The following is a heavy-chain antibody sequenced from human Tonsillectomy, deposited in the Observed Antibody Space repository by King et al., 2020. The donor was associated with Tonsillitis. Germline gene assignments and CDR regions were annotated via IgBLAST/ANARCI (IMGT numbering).Heavy chain of an antibody. CDR1: GGSISSYY. Sequence: QLQESGPGLVKPSETLSLTCTVFGGSISSYYWGWIRQPPGKELRWIGYFFFSGSTNYNPPLKSRVTISLDTSKNPFSLKLGAVTAADTAVYYCARIHNSVTNAFDIWGQGTMVTVSS. D-gene: IGHD4-17*01. CDR3: ARIHNSVTNAFDI. J-gene: IGHJ3*02. V-gene: IGHV4-59*01. CDR2: FFFSGST.